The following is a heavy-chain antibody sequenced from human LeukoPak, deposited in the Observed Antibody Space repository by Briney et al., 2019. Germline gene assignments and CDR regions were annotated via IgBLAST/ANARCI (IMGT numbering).Heavy chain of an antibody. CDR1: GFTFSSYG. V-gene: IGHV3-30*18. CDR3: AKDRSRDANWFDP. CDR2: ISYDGSNK. J-gene: IGHJ5*02. Sequence: GRSLRLSCAASGFTFSSYGMHWVRQAPGKGLEWAAVISYDGSNKYYADSVKGRFTISRDNSKNTLYLQMNSLRAEDTAVYYCAKDRSRDANWFDPWGQGTLVTVSS. D-gene: IGHD3-10*01.